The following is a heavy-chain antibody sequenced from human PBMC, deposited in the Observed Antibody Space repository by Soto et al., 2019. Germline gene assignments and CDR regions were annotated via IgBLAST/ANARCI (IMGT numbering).Heavy chain of an antibody. CDR2: ISYEGSNK. Sequence: QVQLVESGGGVVQPGRSLRLSCAPSGFTFSNYAMHWVRQAPGKGLEWVAVISYEGSNKYYADSVKGRFTISRDNSKNTLYLQMNSLRAEDTAVYYCARDKRDLRFLEWSYYFDYWGQGTLVTVSS. CDR3: ARDKRDLRFLEWSYYFDY. D-gene: IGHD3-3*01. V-gene: IGHV3-30-3*01. J-gene: IGHJ4*02. CDR1: GFTFSNYA.